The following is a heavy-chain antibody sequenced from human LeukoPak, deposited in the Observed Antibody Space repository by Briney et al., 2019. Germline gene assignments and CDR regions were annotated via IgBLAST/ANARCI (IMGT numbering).Heavy chain of an antibody. CDR2: INKDGSST. CDR3: ARDGAAAGTDYFDY. V-gene: IGHV3-74*01. Sequence: GGSLRLSXAASGFTFRSYWMHWVRQAPGKGLVWVSRINKDGSSTSYADSVKGRFTISRDNTKNTLFLQMNSLRAEDTAVYYCARDGAAAGTDYFDYWGQGTLVTVSS. J-gene: IGHJ4*02. D-gene: IGHD6-13*01. CDR1: GFTFRSYW.